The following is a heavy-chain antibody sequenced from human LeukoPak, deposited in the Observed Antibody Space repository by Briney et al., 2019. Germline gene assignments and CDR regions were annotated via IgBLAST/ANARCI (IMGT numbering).Heavy chain of an antibody. CDR1: GGSISSYY. D-gene: IGHD2-15*01. CDR3: ARLTSGAVN. J-gene: IGHJ4*02. CDR2: ISYSGST. Sequence: ASETLSLTCSVSGGSISSYYWNWIRQPPGKGLEWIGYISYSGSTSYNPSLKSRVTISVDTSKNQFSLKLSSVTAADTAVYYCARLTSGAVNWGQGTLVTVSS. V-gene: IGHV4-59*08.